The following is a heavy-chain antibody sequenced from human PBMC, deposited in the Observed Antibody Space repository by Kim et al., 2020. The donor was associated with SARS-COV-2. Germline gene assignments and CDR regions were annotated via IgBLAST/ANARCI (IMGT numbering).Heavy chain of an antibody. CDR3: VRERYGENSLEY. J-gene: IGHJ4*02. CDR2: IYSGDST. Sequence: GGSLRLSCAASGFTVRNNRMSWVRQAPGKGLEWVSVIYSGDSTYYTDSVKGRFTISRDNSKNTLYLQMNSLRAEDTAMYFCVRERYGENSLEYWGQGTLVTVSS. V-gene: IGHV3-53*01. D-gene: IGHD4-17*01. CDR1: GFTVRNNR.